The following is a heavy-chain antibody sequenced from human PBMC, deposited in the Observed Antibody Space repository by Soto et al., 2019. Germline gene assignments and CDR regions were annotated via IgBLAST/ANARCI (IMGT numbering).Heavy chain of an antibody. D-gene: IGHD6-19*01. CDR2: IYHSGST. V-gene: IGHV4-30-2*01. CDR1: GGSISSGGYS. J-gene: IGHJ5*02. CDR3: ARGSGYSSGWNRGSWFDP. Sequence: TLSLTCAVSGGSISSGGYSWSWIRQPPGKGLEWIGYIYHSGSTYYNPSLKSRVTISVDRSKNQFSLKLSSVTAADTAVYYCARGSGYSSGWNRGSWFDPWGQGTLVTVSS.